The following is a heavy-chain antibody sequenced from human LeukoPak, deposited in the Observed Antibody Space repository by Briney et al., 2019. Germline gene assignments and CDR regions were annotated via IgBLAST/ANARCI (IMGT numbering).Heavy chain of an antibody. J-gene: IGHJ3*02. Sequence: PSETLSLTCTVSGYSISSGYYWGWIRQPPGKGLECIGSIYHSGSTYYNPSLKSRVTISVDTSKNQFSLKLSSVTAADTAVYYCARARNYYDSSGFYYEGDAFDIWGQGTMVTVSS. CDR3: ARARNYYDSSGFYYEGDAFDI. CDR1: GYSISSGYY. V-gene: IGHV4-38-2*02. CDR2: IYHSGST. D-gene: IGHD3-22*01.